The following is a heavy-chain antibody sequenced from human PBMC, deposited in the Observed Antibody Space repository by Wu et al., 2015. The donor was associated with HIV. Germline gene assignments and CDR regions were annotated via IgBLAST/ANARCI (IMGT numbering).Heavy chain of an antibody. CDR1: GSIFSNFG. J-gene: IGHJ4*02. V-gene: IGHV1-69*13. CDR3: VRDTPLTGQT. D-gene: IGHD1-20*01. CDR2: IIPMFKTP. Sequence: QVQLEQSGAEMKKPGSSMKVSCKASGSIFSNFGVSWLRQAPRQGPVWLGGIIPMFKTPNYAREFRGRVTISADESTSTVYLELRGLRFGDTAVYFCVRDTPLTGQTWGLGTLVTVSS.